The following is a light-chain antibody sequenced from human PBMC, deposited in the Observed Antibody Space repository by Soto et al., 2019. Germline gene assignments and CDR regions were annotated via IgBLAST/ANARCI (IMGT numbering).Light chain of an antibody. J-gene: IGKJ1*01. V-gene: IGKV1-39*01. CDR2: AAS. Sequence: DIQMTQSPSSLAASVGYIVTITLRTNQTIINYLNWSQQKPGKAPKLLISAASSLQSGVPSRFTGSGSGTEFTLTISSLQPDDFATYYCQQCNSYPWTFGQGTKVDI. CDR1: QTIINY. CDR3: QQCNSYPWT.